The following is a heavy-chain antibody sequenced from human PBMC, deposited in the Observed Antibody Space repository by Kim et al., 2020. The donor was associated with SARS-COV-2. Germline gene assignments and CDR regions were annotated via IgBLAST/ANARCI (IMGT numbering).Heavy chain of an antibody. CDR2: IYYSGST. CDR1: GGSISSYY. Sequence: SETLSLTCTVSGGSISSYYWSWIRQPPGKGLEWIGYIYYSGSTNYNPSLKSRVTISVDTSKNQFSLKLSSVTAADTAVYYCARGYSSSWYLFDPWGQGTLVTVSS. V-gene: IGHV4-59*01. CDR3: ARGYSSSWYLFDP. D-gene: IGHD6-13*01. J-gene: IGHJ5*02.